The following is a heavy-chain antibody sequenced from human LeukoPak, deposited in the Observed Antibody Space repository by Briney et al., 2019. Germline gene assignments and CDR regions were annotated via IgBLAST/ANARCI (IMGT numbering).Heavy chain of an antibody. CDR3: ARDCSSTSCYHPPFDY. J-gene: IGHJ4*02. V-gene: IGHV1-2*02. CDR1: GYTFTGYY. CDR2: INPNSGGT. D-gene: IGHD2-2*01. Sequence: ASVKVSCKASGYTFTGYYMHWVRQAPGQGLEWMGWINPNSGGTNYAQKFQGRVTMTRDTSISTAYMELSRLRPDDTAVYYCARDCSSTSCYHPPFDYWGQGTLVTVSS.